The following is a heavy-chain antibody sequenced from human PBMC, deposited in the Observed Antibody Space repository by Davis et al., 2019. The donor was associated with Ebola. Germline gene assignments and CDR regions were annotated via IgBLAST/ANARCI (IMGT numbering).Heavy chain of an antibody. CDR3: ARGGRRLGYCSSTGCYTEGPYYYYGMDV. CDR2: ISSSSSTI. Sequence: GESLRISCAASGFTFSSYSMNWVRQAPGKGLEWVSYISSSSSTIYYADSVKGRFTISRDNAKNSLYLQMNSLRDEDTAVYYCARGGRRLGYCSSTGCYTEGPYYYYGMDVWGQGTTVTVSS. CDR1: GFTFSSYS. D-gene: IGHD2-2*02. V-gene: IGHV3-48*02. J-gene: IGHJ6*02.